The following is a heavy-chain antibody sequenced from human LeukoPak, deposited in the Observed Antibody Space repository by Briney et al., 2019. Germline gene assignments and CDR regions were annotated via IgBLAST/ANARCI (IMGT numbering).Heavy chain of an antibody. CDR3: EKGVNYFVLEY. V-gene: IGHV3-23*01. J-gene: IGHJ4*02. CDR2: LSPSGGIT. Sequence: GGSLRLSCAASGFTFSTYATSWVRQAPGKGLEWVSALSPSGGITYYEDSVKGRFTISRDNSKNTLYLQMNSLRAEDTAVYYCEKGVNYFVLEYWGQGTLVTISS. CDR1: GFTFSTYA. D-gene: IGHD3-10*02.